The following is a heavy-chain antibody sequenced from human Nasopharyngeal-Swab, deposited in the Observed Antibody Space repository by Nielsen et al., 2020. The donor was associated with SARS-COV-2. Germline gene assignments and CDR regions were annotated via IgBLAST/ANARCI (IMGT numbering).Heavy chain of an antibody. D-gene: IGHD3-16*02. CDR2: IYYSGST. V-gene: IGHV4-39*02. Sequence: WIRQPPGKGLEWIGSIYYSGSTYYNPSLKSRVTISVDTSKNQFSLKLSSVTAADTAVYYCARDRITFGGVIVKGDAFDIWGQGTMVTVSS. J-gene: IGHJ3*02. CDR3: ARDRITFGGVIVKGDAFDI.